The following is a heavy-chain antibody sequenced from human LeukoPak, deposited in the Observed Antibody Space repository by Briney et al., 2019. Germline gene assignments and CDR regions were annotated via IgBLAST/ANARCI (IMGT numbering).Heavy chain of an antibody. J-gene: IGHJ6*03. V-gene: IGHV1-8*01. CDR3: ARREGYGYYYYMDV. CDR2: TNPNSGNT. CDR1: GYTFTSYD. Sequence: ASVKVSCKASGYTFTSYDINWVRQATGQGLEWMGWTNPNSGNTGYAQKFQGRVTMTRNTSISTAYMELSSLRSEDTAVYYCARREGYGYYYYMDVWGKGTTVTVSS. D-gene: IGHD3-16*01.